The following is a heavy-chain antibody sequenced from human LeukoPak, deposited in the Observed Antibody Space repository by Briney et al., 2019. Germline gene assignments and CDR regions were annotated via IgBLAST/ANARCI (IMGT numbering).Heavy chain of an antibody. CDR2: ISGSGGST. Sequence: GGSLRLSCAASGFTFTSYAMSWVRQAPGKGLEWVSAISGSGGSTYYADSVKGRFTISRDNSKNTLYLQMKSLRAEDTAVYYCAKAGSSNDYRNFDYWGQGTLVTVSS. J-gene: IGHJ4*02. D-gene: IGHD4-11*01. V-gene: IGHV3-23*01. CDR1: GFTFTSYA. CDR3: AKAGSSNDYRNFDY.